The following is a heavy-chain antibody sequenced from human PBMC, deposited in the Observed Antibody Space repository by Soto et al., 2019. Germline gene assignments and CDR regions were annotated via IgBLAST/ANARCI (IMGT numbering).Heavy chain of an antibody. CDR2: ISPDGSDV. D-gene: IGHD2-8*02. Sequence: PGGSLRLSCAASGFPFTNYWMNSVRQTPGKGLMWVSRISPDGSDVGYADSVEGRFTVSRDNAKNTLYLQMHSLRAEDTAMYYCACWGHIVPVAPSDFDRWGQAALVTVSS. CDR1: GFPFTNYW. V-gene: IGHV3-74*01. CDR3: ACWGHIVPVAPSDFDR. J-gene: IGHJ4*02.